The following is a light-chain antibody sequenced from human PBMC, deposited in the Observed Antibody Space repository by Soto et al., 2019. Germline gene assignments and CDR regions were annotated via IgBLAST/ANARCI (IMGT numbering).Light chain of an antibody. CDR1: QSISTS. J-gene: IGKJ1*01. CDR3: QQSYSSPTWT. V-gene: IGKV1-39*01. Sequence: DIQMTQSPPSLSASVGDRVTITCRASQSISTSLNWYRQYPGKSPKLLIYAASRLQRGVPSRFSGSGSGTDFTLTISSLQPEDFATYFCQQSYSSPTWTFGQGTKVDSK. CDR2: AAS.